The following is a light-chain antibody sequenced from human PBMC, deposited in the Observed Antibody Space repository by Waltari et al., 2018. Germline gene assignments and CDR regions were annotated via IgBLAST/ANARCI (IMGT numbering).Light chain of an antibody. CDR2: DAS. Sequence: DIQMTQSPSYLSASVGDRVTITCQASQGINKYLNWYQQTPGKPPNLLIYDASNLETGVPSRFSGSGSGRHFTLTISSLQPEDIATYYCQQYGNLPPSVTFGQGTRLEIK. J-gene: IGKJ5*01. V-gene: IGKV1-33*01. CDR3: QQYGNLPPSVT. CDR1: QGINKY.